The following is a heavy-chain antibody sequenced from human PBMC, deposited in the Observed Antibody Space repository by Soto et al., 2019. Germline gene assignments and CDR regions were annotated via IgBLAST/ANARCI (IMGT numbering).Heavy chain of an antibody. Sequence: PGGSLRLSCAASGFTFSSYGMHWVRQAPGKGLEWVAVISYDGSNKYYADSVKGRFTISRDNSKNTLYLQMNSLRAEDTAVYYCAKDVNWNSYYYYGMDVWGQGTTVTVSS. CDR2: ISYDGSNK. J-gene: IGHJ6*02. D-gene: IGHD1-1*01. CDR1: GFTFSSYG. V-gene: IGHV3-30*18. CDR3: AKDVNWNSYYYYGMDV.